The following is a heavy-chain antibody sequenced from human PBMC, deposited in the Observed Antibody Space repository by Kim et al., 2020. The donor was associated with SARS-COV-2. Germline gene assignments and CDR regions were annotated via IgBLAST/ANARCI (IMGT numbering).Heavy chain of an antibody. D-gene: IGHD5-12*01. Sequence: GGSLRLSCAASGFTFSSYEMNWVRQAPGKGLEWVSYISSSGSTIYYADSVKGRFTISRDNAKNSLYLQMNSLRAEDTAVYYCASSGYEWLRFPSYYYYGMDVWGQGTTVTVSS. V-gene: IGHV3-48*03. J-gene: IGHJ6*02. CDR3: ASSGYEWLRFPSYYYYGMDV. CDR1: GFTFSSYE. CDR2: ISSSGSTI.